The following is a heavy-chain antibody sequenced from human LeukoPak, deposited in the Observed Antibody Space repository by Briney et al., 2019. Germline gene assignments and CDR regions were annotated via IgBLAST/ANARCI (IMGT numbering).Heavy chain of an antibody. J-gene: IGHJ4*02. V-gene: IGHV3-23*01. CDR1: GFTFSSYA. CDR3: AKQMYSGSYYDY. Sequence: GASLRLSCAASGFTFSSYAMSWVRQAPGKGLEWVSAISGSGGSTYYADSVKGRFTISRDNSKNTLYLQMNSLRAEDTAVYYCAKQMYSGSYYDYWGQGTLVTVSS. CDR2: ISGSGGST. D-gene: IGHD1-26*01.